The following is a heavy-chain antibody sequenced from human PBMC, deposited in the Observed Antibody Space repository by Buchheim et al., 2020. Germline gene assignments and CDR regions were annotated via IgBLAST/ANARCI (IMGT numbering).Heavy chain of an antibody. J-gene: IGHJ4*02. CDR1: GFTFSNYA. CDR3: ARESPGRSDFDY. CDR2: INNSGGKT. V-gene: IGHV3-23*01. D-gene: IGHD3-10*01. Sequence: EVQLLESGGGLVQPGGSLRLSCAPSGFTFSNYAMRWVRQAPGKGLEWVSAINNSGGKTYYADSVKGRFTISRDNSKNTLYLQMNSLRAEDTAVYYCARESPGRSDFDYWGQGTL.